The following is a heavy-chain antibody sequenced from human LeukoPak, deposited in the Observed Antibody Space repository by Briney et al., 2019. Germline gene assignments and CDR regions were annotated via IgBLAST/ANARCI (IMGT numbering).Heavy chain of an antibody. V-gene: IGHV3-23*01. CDR1: GFTFSSYA. Sequence: QPGGSLRLSCAASGFTFSSYAMTWVRQAPGKGLEWVSSISANGGDTYYADSVKGRFTISRDNPKNTLYLQMNSLRDDDTAVYYCARVTGNSATYPIFDYWGQGTLVTVSS. J-gene: IGHJ4*02. CDR3: ARVTGNSATYPIFDY. CDR2: ISANGGDT. D-gene: IGHD1-26*01.